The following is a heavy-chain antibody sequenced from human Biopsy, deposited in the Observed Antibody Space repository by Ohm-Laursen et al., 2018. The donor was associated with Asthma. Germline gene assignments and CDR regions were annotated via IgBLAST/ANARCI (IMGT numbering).Heavy chain of an antibody. J-gene: IGHJ6*02. CDR1: GFTFSDYC. D-gene: IGHD3-10*01. CDR3: ARDREVYGSGIGALYYYYYYGMDV. V-gene: IGHV3-11*01. Sequence: SLRLSCAASGFTFSDYCMSWIRQAPGKGLEWVSYISSSGSTIYYADSAKGRFTISRDNAKNSLYLQMNSLRAEDTAVYYCARDREVYGSGIGALYYYYYYGMDVWGQGTTVTVSS. CDR2: ISSSGSTI.